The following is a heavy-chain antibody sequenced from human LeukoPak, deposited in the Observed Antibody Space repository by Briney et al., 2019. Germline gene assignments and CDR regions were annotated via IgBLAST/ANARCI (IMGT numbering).Heavy chain of an antibody. CDR2: TYYRSKWYN. CDR3: AREGGLLSWFGY. CDR1: GDSVSSNSAA. J-gene: IGHJ5*01. D-gene: IGHD3-16*01. Sequence: SQTLSLTCAISGDSVSSNSAAWNWIRQSPSRGLEWLGRTYYRSKWYNDYAVSVESRITINPDTSKNQFSLQLNSVISEDTAVYYCAREGGLLSWFGYWGQGTLVTVSS. V-gene: IGHV6-1*01.